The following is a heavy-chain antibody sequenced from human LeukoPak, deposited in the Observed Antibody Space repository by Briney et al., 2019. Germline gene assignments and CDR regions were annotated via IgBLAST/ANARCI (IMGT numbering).Heavy chain of an antibody. V-gene: IGHV3-23*01. CDR2: ISGSGGGT. D-gene: IGHD3-10*01. CDR3: ARDRAGTQSWVEFDL. J-gene: IGHJ5*02. Sequence: GGSLRLSCAASGFTLRDYAMHWVRKAPGKGLEWVSAISGSGGGTYYADSVKGRFTISRDNSKNTLYLQMNSLRAEDSAAYYCARDRAGTQSWVEFDLWGQGTLVTVSS. CDR1: GFTLRDYA.